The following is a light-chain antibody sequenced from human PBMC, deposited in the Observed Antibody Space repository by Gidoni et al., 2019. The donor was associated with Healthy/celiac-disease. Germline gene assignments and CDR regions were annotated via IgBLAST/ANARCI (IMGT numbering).Light chain of an antibody. CDR1: QSISSY. Sequence: DIQMTQSPSSLSASVGDRVTITCRASQSISSYLNWYQQKPGKAPKLLIYAASSLHSGVPSRFSGSGSGTDFTLTISSLQPEDFATYYCQQGYSTPLTFGQGTKVEIK. V-gene: IGKV1-39*01. J-gene: IGKJ1*01. CDR3: QQGYSTPLT. CDR2: AAS.